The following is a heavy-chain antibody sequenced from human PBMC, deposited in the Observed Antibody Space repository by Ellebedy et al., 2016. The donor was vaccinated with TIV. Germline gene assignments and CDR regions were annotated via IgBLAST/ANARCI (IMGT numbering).Heavy chain of an antibody. V-gene: IGHV3-7*04. CDR2: IKQDGSEE. D-gene: IGHD6-19*01. CDR3: ARGSGWIIDY. Sequence: PGGSLRLSCTDSGFTVSSYGMQWVRQAPGKGLGVVANIKQDGSEEYYLDSVKGRFTISRDNAKKSLYLQMNSLRSEDTAVYYCARGSGWIIDYWGQGTLVTVSS. J-gene: IGHJ4*02. CDR1: GFTVSSYG.